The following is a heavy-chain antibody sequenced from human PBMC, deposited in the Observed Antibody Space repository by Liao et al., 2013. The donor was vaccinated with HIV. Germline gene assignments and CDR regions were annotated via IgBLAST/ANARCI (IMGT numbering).Heavy chain of an antibody. Sequence: QVQLRESGPGLVKPSQTLSLTCTVSGGSIRSSDYYWSWIRQPPGKGLEWIGYIYFSGRTYDNPSLKSRVLISVDTSKNQFSLKLSSVTAADTAVYYCARGSGITIFGSGAFDIWGQGTMVTVSS. CDR2: IYFSGRT. CDR3: ARGSGITIFGSGAFDI. CDR1: GGSIRSSDYY. J-gene: IGHJ3*02. V-gene: IGHV4-30-4*08. D-gene: IGHD3-3*01.